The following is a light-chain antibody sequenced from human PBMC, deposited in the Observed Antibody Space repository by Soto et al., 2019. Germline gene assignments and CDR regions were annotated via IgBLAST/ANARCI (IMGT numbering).Light chain of an antibody. CDR2: GAS. Sequence: EIVMTQSPATLSVSPGERVTLSCRASQSVSADLAWYQQRPGQAPRLLIYGASTRATGIPVRFSGSGSGTEFSLTISSLQSEDFAFYYCQQYNNWPPWTFGQGTKVDIK. V-gene: IGKV3-15*01. J-gene: IGKJ1*01. CDR3: QQYNNWPPWT. CDR1: QSVSAD.